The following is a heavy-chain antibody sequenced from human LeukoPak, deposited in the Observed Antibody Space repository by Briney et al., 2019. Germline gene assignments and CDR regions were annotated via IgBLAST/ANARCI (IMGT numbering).Heavy chain of an antibody. J-gene: IGHJ6*04. D-gene: IGHD1-14*01. V-gene: IGHV3-48*03. Sequence: PGGSLRLSCAAPGFTFSSYEMNWVRQAPGKGLEWVSYISSSGSTIYYADSVKGRFTISRDNAKNSLYLQMNSLRAEDTAVYYCAQRSGSEYYYYGMDVWGKGTTVTVSS. CDR1: GFTFSSYE. CDR3: AQRSGSEYYYYGMDV. CDR2: ISSSGSTI.